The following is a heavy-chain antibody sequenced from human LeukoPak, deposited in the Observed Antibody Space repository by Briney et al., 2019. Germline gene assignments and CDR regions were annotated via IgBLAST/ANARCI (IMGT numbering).Heavy chain of an antibody. V-gene: IGHV1-69*04. CDR3: ARDRGYCSSTSCHFYYMDV. CDR2: IIPILGIA. Sequence: GSSGKVSCKASGGTFSSYTISWVRQAPGQVLDCMGRIIPILGIANYAQKFQGRVTITADKSTSTAYMELSSLRSEDTAVYYCARDRGYCSSTSCHFYYMDVWGKGTTVTVSS. J-gene: IGHJ6*03. CDR1: GGTFSSYT. D-gene: IGHD2-2*01.